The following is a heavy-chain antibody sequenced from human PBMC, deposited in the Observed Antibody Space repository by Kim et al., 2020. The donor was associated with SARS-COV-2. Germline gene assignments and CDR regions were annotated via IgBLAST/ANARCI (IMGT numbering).Heavy chain of an antibody. J-gene: IGHJ5*02. V-gene: IGHV4-39*01. CDR3: AVRRLGNWFDP. Sequence: YYDPSLKSRVTISLDTSKNQFSLKLSSVTAADTAVYDCAVRRLGNWFDPRGQGTLVTVSS. D-gene: IGHD5-12*01.